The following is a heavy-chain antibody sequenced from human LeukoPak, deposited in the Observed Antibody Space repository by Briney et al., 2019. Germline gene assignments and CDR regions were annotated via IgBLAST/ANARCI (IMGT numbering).Heavy chain of an antibody. V-gene: IGHV3-7*05. D-gene: IGHD6-13*01. CDR3: ARRGAAAGRNAFDL. CDR2: IKHDGSDK. CDR1: GFTFSSYW. J-gene: IGHJ3*01. Sequence: GGSLRLSCAASGFTFSSYWMTWVRQTPGKGLEWVANIKHDGSDKYYVDSVKGRFTISRDNAKNSLYLQMNSLRAEDTAVFYCARRGAAAGRNAFDLWGQGTMVTVSS.